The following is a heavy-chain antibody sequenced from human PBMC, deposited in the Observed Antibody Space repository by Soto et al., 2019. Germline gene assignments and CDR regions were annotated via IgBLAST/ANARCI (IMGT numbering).Heavy chain of an antibody. J-gene: IGHJ5*02. Sequence: SETLSLTCAVYGGSSSGYYWSWIRQPPGKGLEWIGEINHSGSTNYNPSLKSRVTISVDTSKNQFFLKLSSVTAADTAVYYCARDTTYYYGSSGENWFDPWGQGTLVTVSS. CDR3: ARDTTYYYGSSGENWFDP. V-gene: IGHV4-34*01. CDR2: INHSGST. CDR1: GGSSSGYY. D-gene: IGHD3-22*01.